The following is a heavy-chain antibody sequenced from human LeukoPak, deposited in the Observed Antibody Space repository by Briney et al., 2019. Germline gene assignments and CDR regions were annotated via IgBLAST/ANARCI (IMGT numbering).Heavy chain of an antibody. V-gene: IGHV1-46*01. Sequence: GASVKVSCKASGYPFISYYMHWVRQAPGQGLEWLGIINPSGGSTTYAQKFQGRVTMTRDTSTSTVYMELSSLRSEDTAMYYCARAGYDFWSVYRPDNWFDPWGQGTLVTVSS. CDR2: INPSGGST. CDR1: GYPFISYY. CDR3: ARAGYDFWSVYRPDNWFDP. D-gene: IGHD3-3*01. J-gene: IGHJ5*02.